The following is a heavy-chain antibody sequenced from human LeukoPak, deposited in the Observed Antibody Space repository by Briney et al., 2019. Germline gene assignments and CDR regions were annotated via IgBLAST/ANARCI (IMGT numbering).Heavy chain of an antibody. V-gene: IGHV2-5*01. D-gene: IGHD4-11*01. CDR3: AHRGPVDTVTGNPEFDP. CDR2: IYWNDDK. Sequence: SGPTLVNPTQTLTLTCTFSGFSLSTSGVGVGWIRQPPGKALEWLALIYWNDDKRYSPSLKSRLTITKDTSKNQVVLTMTNMDPVDTATYCCAHRGPVDTVTGNPEFDPWGQGTLVTVSS. J-gene: IGHJ5*02. CDR1: GFSLSTSGVG.